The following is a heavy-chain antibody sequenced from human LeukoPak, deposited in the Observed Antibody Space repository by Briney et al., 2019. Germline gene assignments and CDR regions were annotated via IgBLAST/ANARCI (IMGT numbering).Heavy chain of an antibody. J-gene: IGHJ6*02. CDR2: ISYDGSNK. CDR1: GFTFSSYG. Sequence: GRSLRLSCAASGFTFSSYGMHWVRQAPGKGLEWVAVISYDGSNKYYADSVKGRFTISRDNSKNTLYLQMNSLRAEDTAVYYCARSLRYCSGGSCYFYYGMDVWGQGTTVTVSS. D-gene: IGHD2-15*01. CDR3: ARSLRYCSGGSCYFYYGMDV. V-gene: IGHV3-30*03.